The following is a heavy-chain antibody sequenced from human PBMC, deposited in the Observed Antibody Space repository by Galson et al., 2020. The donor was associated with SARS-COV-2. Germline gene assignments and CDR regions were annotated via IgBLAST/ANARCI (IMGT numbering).Heavy chain of an antibody. D-gene: IGHD4-17*01. CDR2: IGTAGDT. CDR1: GFTFSSYD. Sequence: GESLKISCAASGFTFSSYDMHWVRQATGKGLEWVSAIGTAGDTYYPGSVKGRFTISRENAKNSLYLQMNSLRAGDTAVYYCARQRDYGDFDYWGQGTLVTVSS. J-gene: IGHJ4*02. V-gene: IGHV3-13*04. CDR3: ARQRDYGDFDY.